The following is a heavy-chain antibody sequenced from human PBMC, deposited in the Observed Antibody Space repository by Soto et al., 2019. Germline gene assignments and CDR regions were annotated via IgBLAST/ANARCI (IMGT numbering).Heavy chain of an antibody. J-gene: IGHJ4*02. CDR3: ASHRILLAGYFDY. V-gene: IGHV1-46*01. Sequence: QVQLVQSGAEVKRPGASVKVSCKASGYTFTTYYMHWVRLAPGQGLEWMGITNPSGGDTAYAPRFQGRVTMTRDPSPSTVSMSLCSLTSECTAVYSCASHRILLAGYFDYWGQGTLVTVSS. CDR2: TNPSGGDT. CDR1: GYTFTTYY.